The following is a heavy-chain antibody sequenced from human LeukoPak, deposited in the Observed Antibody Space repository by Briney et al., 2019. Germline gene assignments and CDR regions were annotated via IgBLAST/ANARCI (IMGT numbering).Heavy chain of an antibody. CDR2: ISGSGDRT. Sequence: GGSLRLSCAASGFTFSSYSMGWVGQAPGKGLEWVSAISGSGDRTYYGDSGKGRLTVSRENSKNRVYLQMNSLRDDDMAVYYCAKIPHPVYYMDVWGEGTTVTVSS. CDR1: GFTFSSYS. V-gene: IGHV3-23*01. CDR3: AKIPHPVYYMDV. J-gene: IGHJ6*03. D-gene: IGHD2-2*02.